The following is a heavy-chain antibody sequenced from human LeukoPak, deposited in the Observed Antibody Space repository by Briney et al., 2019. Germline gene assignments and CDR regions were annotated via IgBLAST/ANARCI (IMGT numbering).Heavy chain of an antibody. J-gene: IGHJ2*01. CDR2: IYYSGST. D-gene: IGHD3-22*01. CDR3: ARHSGSFYWYFDV. CDR1: GGSISSSSYY. Sequence: SETLSLTCTVSGGSISSSSYYWGWIRQPPGKGLEWIGSIYYSGSTYYNPSLKSRLSISLDTSKNQFSLSLKSVTAADTAMYFCARHSGSFYWYFDVWGRGSLVTVSS. V-gene: IGHV4-39*07.